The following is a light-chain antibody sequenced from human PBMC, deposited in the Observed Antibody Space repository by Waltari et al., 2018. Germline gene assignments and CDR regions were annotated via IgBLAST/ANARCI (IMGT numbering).Light chain of an antibody. Sequence: QSALTQPPSPSRSPGQSVTISCTGTSSYVGGYDFVSWSPQHPGKAPKLMIFEVSERPSVVPERFSGSKSGNTASLTVSGLQAEDEADYYCSSYADNRRVAFGGGTKLTVL. CDR1: SSYVGGYDF. J-gene: IGLJ2*01. CDR2: EVS. CDR3: SSYADNRRVA. V-gene: IGLV2-8*01.